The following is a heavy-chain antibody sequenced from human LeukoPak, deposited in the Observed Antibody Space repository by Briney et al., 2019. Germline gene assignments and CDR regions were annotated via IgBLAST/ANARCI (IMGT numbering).Heavy chain of an antibody. J-gene: IGHJ6*02. Sequence: PAGRSLRLSCAASGFAFNAYTIHWVRQAPGKGLEWVALISNDGSIKYFPDSVKGRLTVSRDNSKNTLYLQMNSLSSADTAVYYCARAVAGTLYFYYGMDVWGQGTTVTVSS. V-gene: IGHV3-30-3*01. CDR1: GFAFNAYT. CDR2: ISNDGSIK. CDR3: ARAVAGTLYFYYGMDV. D-gene: IGHD6-19*01.